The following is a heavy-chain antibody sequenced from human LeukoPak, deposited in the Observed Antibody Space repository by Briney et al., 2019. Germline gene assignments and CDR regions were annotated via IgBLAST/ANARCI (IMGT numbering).Heavy chain of an antibody. J-gene: IGHJ5*02. CDR2: IFYSGST. CDR1: SGSISTSNYY. Sequence: SETLSLTCTVSSGSISTSNYYWGWVRQPPGKVLEWIGNIFYSGSTYYSPSLKSRVTISVDTSKNQFSLKLSSVTAADTAVYYCARERVWRYCGGDSCGWFDPWGQGTLVTVSS. D-gene: IGHD2-21*02. CDR3: ARERVWRYCGGDSCGWFDP. V-gene: IGHV4-39*07.